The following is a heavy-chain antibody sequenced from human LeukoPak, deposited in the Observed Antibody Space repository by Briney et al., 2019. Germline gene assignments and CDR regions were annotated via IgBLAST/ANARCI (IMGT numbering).Heavy chain of an antibody. CDR2: IKSNTDGGTT. D-gene: IGHD6-19*01. V-gene: IGHV3-15*01. CDR1: GFTVSSNY. CDR3: TTDLQYSSGWLQIDY. J-gene: IGHJ4*02. Sequence: GGSLRLSCAASGFTVSSNYMSWVRQAPGKGLEWVGRIKSNTDGGTTDYAAPVKGRFTISRDDSKNTLYLQMNSLKTEDTAVYYCTTDLQYSSGWLQIDYWGQGTLVPVSS.